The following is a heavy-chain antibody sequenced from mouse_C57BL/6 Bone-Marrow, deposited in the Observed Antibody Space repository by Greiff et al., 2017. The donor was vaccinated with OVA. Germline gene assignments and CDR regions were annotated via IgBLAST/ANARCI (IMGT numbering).Heavy chain of an antibody. Sequence: QVQLQQPGAELVMPGASVKLSCKASGYTFTSYWMHWVKQRPGQGLEWIGEIDPSDSYTNYNQKFKGKSTLTVDKSSSTAYMQLSSLTSEDSAVYYCARGGWGDYWGQGTTLTVSS. J-gene: IGHJ2*01. CDR3: ARGGWGDY. V-gene: IGHV1-69*01. CDR1: GYTFTSYW. D-gene: IGHD2-3*01. CDR2: IDPSDSYT.